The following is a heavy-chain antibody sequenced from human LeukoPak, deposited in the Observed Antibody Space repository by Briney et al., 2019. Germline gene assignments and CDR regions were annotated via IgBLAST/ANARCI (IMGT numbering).Heavy chain of an antibody. V-gene: IGHV4-34*01. D-gene: IGHD5-18*01. J-gene: IGHJ3*02. CDR3: ARGYWIQLNAFDI. Sequence: SETLSLTCAVYGGSFSGYYWSWIRRPPGKGLEWIGEINHSGSTNYNPSLKSRVTISVDTSKNQFSLKLSSVTAADTAVYYCARGYWIQLNAFDIWGQGTMVTVSS. CDR2: INHSGST. CDR1: GGSFSGYY.